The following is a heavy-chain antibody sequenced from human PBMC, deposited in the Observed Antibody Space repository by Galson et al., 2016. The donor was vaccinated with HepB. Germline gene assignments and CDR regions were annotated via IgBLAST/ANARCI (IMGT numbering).Heavy chain of an antibody. CDR2: IYYSGSA. V-gene: IGHV4-30-2*01. D-gene: IGHD3-10*01. Sequence: SWSWIRQPPGKGLEWIGYIYYSGSAFYNPSLKSRVTISVDLSENHFSLRLTSVSAADTAMYYCARVKGSAQDYWGQGTLVIVSS. CDR3: ARVKGSAQDY. CDR1: S. J-gene: IGHJ4*02.